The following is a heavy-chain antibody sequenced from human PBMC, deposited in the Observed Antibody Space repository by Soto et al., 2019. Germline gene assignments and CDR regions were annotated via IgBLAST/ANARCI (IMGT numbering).Heavy chain of an antibody. D-gene: IGHD6-6*01. J-gene: IGHJ5*02. CDR2: ISYDGSNK. CDR1: GFTFSSYA. V-gene: IGHV3-30-3*01. CDR3: AREPGEIEYSSSTHPLFP. Sequence: GGSLRLSCAASGFTFSSYAMHWVRQAPGKGLGWVAVISYDGSNKYYADSVKGRFTISRDNSKNTLYLQMNSLRAEDTAVYYCAREPGEIEYSSSTHPLFPWGQGTLVTVSS.